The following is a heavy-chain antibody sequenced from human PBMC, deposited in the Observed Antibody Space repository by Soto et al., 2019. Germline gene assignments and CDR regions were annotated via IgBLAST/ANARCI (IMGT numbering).Heavy chain of an antibody. D-gene: IGHD3-10*01. CDR2: IYDTGNT. V-gene: IGHV4-59*01. CDR1: GGSISNYY. CDR3: ARARITMVREVIKYNMDV. J-gene: IGHJ6*02. Sequence: SETLSLTCTVSGGSISNYYWSWIRQSPGKGLEWIGYIYDTGNTNSNPSLQSRATISMDTSKNQLSLKLSSVTAADTAVYYCARARITMVREVIKYNMDVWGQGTTVTVS.